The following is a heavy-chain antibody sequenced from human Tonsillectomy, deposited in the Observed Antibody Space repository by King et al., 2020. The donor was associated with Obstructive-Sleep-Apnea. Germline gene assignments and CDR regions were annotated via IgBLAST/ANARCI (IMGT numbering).Heavy chain of an antibody. D-gene: IGHD5-18*01. V-gene: IGHV3-30*02. CDR2: IRYDGSNK. CDR1: GFTFSSYG. Sequence: VQLVQSGGGVVQPGGSLRLSCAASGFTFSSYGMHWVRQAPGKGLEWVAFIRYDGSNKYYADSVKGRFTISRDNSKNTLYLQMNSLRAEDTAVYYCAKVAIRGYRPDLDYWGQGTLVTVSS. CDR3: AKVAIRGYRPDLDY. J-gene: IGHJ4*02.